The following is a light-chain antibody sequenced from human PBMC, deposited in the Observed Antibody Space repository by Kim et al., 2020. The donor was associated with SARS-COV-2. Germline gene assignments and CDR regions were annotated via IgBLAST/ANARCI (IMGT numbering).Light chain of an antibody. J-gene: IGKJ2*01. Sequence: EIVMTQSPATLSVSPGERATLSCRASQSVNNNLAWYQQNPGQAPRLLIYGASTRATGIPARFSGSGSGTEFTLTISSLQSEDFAVYYCQQYNNWPRTFGQGTKLDI. V-gene: IGKV3-15*01. CDR3: QQYNNWPRT. CDR2: GAS. CDR1: QSVNNN.